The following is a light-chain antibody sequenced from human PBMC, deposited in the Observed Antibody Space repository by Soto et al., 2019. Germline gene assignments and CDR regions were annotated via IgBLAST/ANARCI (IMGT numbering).Light chain of an antibody. CDR2: YAS. V-gene: IGKV3-15*01. Sequence: EIVMTQSPATLSVSPGERATLSCRASQSVSRNLAWYQQKPGQAPRLLISYASTRATGIPARFSGSGSGTEFTITISRLQSEDFALYYCQQYNHWSSISFGGGTKVEVK. CDR1: QSVSRN. J-gene: IGKJ4*01. CDR3: QQYNHWSSIS.